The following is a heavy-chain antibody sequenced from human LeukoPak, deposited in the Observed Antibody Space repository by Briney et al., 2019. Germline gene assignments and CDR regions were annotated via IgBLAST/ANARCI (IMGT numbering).Heavy chain of an antibody. Sequence: SETLSLTCTVSGGSISSYYWSWIRQPAGKGLEWIGRIYTSGSTNYNPSLKSRVTMSVDTSKNQFSLKLSSVTAADTAVYYCARGGPYCTNGVCYLDYWGQGTPVTVSS. CDR3: ARGGPYCTNGVCYLDY. CDR1: GGSISSYY. D-gene: IGHD2-8*01. J-gene: IGHJ4*02. V-gene: IGHV4-4*07. CDR2: IYTSGST.